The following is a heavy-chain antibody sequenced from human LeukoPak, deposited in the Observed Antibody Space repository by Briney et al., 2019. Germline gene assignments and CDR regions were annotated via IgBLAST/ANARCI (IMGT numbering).Heavy chain of an antibody. Sequence: ASVKVSCKASGYTFTSYGISWVRQAPGQGLEWMGWISAYNGNTNYAQKLQGRVTMTTDTSTSTAYMELRSLRSDDTAVYYCARTPDCSSTSCYRRYYFDYWGQGTLVTVSS. CDR1: GYTFTSYG. CDR3: ARTPDCSSTSCYRRYYFDY. D-gene: IGHD2-2*02. CDR2: ISAYNGNT. J-gene: IGHJ4*02. V-gene: IGHV1-18*01.